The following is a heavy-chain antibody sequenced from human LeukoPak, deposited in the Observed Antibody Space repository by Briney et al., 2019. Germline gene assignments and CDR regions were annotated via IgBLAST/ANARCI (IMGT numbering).Heavy chain of an antibody. V-gene: IGHV1-18*01. CDR2: INTYNGNT. D-gene: IGHD1-26*01. CDR3: ARPSSGYSRRHAFDI. CDR1: GYTFTSYG. J-gene: IGHJ3*02. Sequence: ASVKVSCKASGYTFTSYGISWVRQAPGQGLEWMGWINTYNGNTNYAQKLQGRVTMTTDTSTTTAYMELRSLISDDTAVYYSARPSSGYSRRHAFDIWGQGTRVTVSS.